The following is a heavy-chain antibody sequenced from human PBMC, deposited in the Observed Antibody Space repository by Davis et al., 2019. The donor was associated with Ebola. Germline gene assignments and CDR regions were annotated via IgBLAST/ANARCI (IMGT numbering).Heavy chain of an antibody. CDR3: ARVGYDILTGYSYYYYYYMDV. J-gene: IGHJ6*03. Sequence: GESLKISCAASGFTFSSYAMHWVRQAPGKGLEWVAVISYDGSNKYYADSVKGRFTISRDNSKNTLYLQMNSLRAEDTAVYYCARVGYDILTGYSYYYYYYMDVWGKGTTVTVSS. V-gene: IGHV3-30-3*01. CDR2: ISYDGSNK. CDR1: GFTFSSYA. D-gene: IGHD3-9*01.